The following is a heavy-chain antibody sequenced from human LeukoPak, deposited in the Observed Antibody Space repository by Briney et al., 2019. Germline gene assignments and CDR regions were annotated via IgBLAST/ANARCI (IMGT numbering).Heavy chain of an antibody. CDR1: GGTFSSYA. CDR2: IIPIFGTA. Sequence: SVKVSCKAAGGTFSSYAISWVRQGPGQGREGRRGIIPIFGTANYAQKFQGRVKITADESTSTAYMELSSLRSEDTAVYYCARDRGIEKQLGNWLDPWGKGPLVRVSS. J-gene: IGHJ5*02. D-gene: IGHD6-13*01. V-gene: IGHV1-69*13. CDR3: ARDRGIEKQLGNWLDP.